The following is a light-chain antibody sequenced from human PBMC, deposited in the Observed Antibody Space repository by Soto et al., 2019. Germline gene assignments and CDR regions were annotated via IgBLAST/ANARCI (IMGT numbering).Light chain of an antibody. Sequence: QAVVTQPPSVSGAPGQRVTISCTGSSSNIGAGYDVHWYQRLPGTAPKLLIFRNTNRPSGVPDRFSGSKSGSSASLAITGLQAEDEGDYYCQSYDSSLSGRVFGGGTKLTVL. J-gene: IGLJ3*02. CDR2: RNT. CDR1: SSNIGAGYD. CDR3: QSYDSSLSGRV. V-gene: IGLV1-40*01.